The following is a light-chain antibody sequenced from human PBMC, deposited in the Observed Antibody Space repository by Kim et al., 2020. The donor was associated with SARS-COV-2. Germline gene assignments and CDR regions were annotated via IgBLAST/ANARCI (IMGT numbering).Light chain of an antibody. CDR3: SSFTTRNTLV. CDR1: SGDVSVYDC. V-gene: IGLV2-14*04. Sequence: GQSCTISCTGTSGDVSVYDCVSWYQQHPGEAPKLRFHDVSQRPSGVSSRFSGSKSGNTASLTIFGLQAEDEADYYCSSFTTRNTLVFGGGTQLTVL. J-gene: IGLJ2*01. CDR2: DVS.